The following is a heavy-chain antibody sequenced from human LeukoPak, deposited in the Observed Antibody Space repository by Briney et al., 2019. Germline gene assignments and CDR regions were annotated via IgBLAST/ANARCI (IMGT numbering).Heavy chain of an antibody. Sequence: GGSLRLSCAASGFTFSSYSMNWVRQAPGKGLEWVSYISSSSSTIYYADSVKGRFTISRDNAKNSLYLQMKSLRAEDTAVYYCARDHGDYPTIYYYYGMDVWGQGTTVTVSS. D-gene: IGHD4-17*01. CDR3: ARDHGDYPTIYYYYGMDV. CDR1: GFTFSSYS. CDR2: ISSSSSTI. V-gene: IGHV3-48*01. J-gene: IGHJ6*02.